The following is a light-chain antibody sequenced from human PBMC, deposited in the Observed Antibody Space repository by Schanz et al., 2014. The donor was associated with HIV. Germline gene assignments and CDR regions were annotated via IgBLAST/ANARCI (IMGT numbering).Light chain of an antibody. CDR3: QQYSNWPPMT. Sequence: EIVLTQSPGTLSLSPGERATLSCRASQGVTSNYLAWYQHKPGQAPRLLMYDASSRATGFPDRFRGSGSGTDFTLTIGSLQSEDFAVYYCQQYSNWPPMTFGGGTKVEIK. J-gene: IGKJ4*01. CDR2: DAS. V-gene: IGKV3-20*01. CDR1: QGVTSNY.